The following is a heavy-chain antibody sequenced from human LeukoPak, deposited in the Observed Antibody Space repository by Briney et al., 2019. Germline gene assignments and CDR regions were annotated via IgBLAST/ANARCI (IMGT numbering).Heavy chain of an antibody. CDR2: IYSGGST. V-gene: IGHV3-66*02. D-gene: IGHD2-2*01. Sequence: GGSLRLSCAASGFTVSSNYMSWVRQAPGKGLVWVSVIYSGGSTYYADCVKGRFTISRDNSKNTLYLQMNSLRAEDTAVYYCARARRVYCSSTSCYGSAFDIWGQGTMVTVSS. CDR1: GFTVSSNY. J-gene: IGHJ3*02. CDR3: ARARRVYCSSTSCYGSAFDI.